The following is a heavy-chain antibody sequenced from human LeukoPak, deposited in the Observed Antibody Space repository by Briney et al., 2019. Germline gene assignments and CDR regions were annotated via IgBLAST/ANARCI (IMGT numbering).Heavy chain of an antibody. J-gene: IGHJ4*02. D-gene: IGHD5-18*01. CDR1: GFTFSSYA. V-gene: IGHV3-23*01. Sequence: WGSLRLSCAASGFTFSSYAMSWVRQAPGKGLEWVSAISGSGGSTYYADSVKGRFTISRDNSKNTLYLQMNSLRAEDTAVYYCAKVRTWIQLWSLDYWGQGTLVTVSS. CDR3: AKVRTWIQLWSLDY. CDR2: ISGSGGST.